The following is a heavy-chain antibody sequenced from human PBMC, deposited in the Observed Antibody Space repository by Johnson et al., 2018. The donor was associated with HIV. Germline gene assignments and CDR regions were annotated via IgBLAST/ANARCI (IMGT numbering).Heavy chain of an antibody. CDR2: LYSGGNT. CDR3: AKGRGYDYDAFDI. D-gene: IGHD5-12*01. CDR1: GFSVSDSY. V-gene: IGHV3-66*02. J-gene: IGHJ3*02. Sequence: EVQLVESGGGLVQPGGSLRLSCGASGFSVSDSYMNWVRQAPGQGLEWVSVLYSGGNTYYADSVKGRFTISRDNSKNTLYLQMNSLRAEDTAVYYCAKGRGYDYDAFDIWGQGTMVTVSS.